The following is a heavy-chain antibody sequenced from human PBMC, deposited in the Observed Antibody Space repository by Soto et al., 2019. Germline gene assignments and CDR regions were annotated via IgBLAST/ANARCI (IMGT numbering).Heavy chain of an antibody. CDR3: AKAGYCTNGVCYLYYFDY. CDR1: GFTFSSYA. CDR2: ISGSGGSR. D-gene: IGHD2-8*01. V-gene: IGHV3-23*01. Sequence: EVQLLESGGGLVQPGGSLRLSCAASGFTFSSYAMSWVRQAPGKGLEWVSVISGSGGSRYYADSVKGRFTISRDNSKNTLYPQMNSLRAEDTAVYYCAKAGYCTNGVCYLYYFDYWGQGTLVTVSS. J-gene: IGHJ4*02.